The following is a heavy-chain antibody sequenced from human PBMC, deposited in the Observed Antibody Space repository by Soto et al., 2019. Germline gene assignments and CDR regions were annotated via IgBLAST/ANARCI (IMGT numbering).Heavy chain of an antibody. V-gene: IGHV3-9*01. CDR3: AKGAYSSSSAWFDP. D-gene: IGHD6-6*01. J-gene: IGHJ5*02. CDR1: VFTVDDDA. Sequence: GGARRLSCAASVFTVDDDAMRWVQQPPGKGLEWVSGISWNSGSIGYADSVKGRFTISRDKAKNSLYRQMNSLRAEDTALYYCAKGAYSSSSAWFDPWGQGTLVTVSS. CDR2: ISWNSGSI.